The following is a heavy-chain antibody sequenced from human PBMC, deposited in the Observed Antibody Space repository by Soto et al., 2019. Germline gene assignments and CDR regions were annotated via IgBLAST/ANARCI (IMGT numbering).Heavy chain of an antibody. J-gene: IGHJ6*03. CDR2: MNPKSGNT. V-gene: IGHV1-8*01. CDR1: GYIFTSYD. D-gene: IGHD6-13*01. CDR3: ARAPEYSSTWDFYYYYMDV. Sequence: QVQLVQSGAEVKKPGASVKVSCKASGYIFTSYDINWVRQATGQGLEWVGWMNPKSGNTGYAQKFEGSVTMTRNTSISTAYMELSSLRSEDTAVYYCARAPEYSSTWDFYYYYMDVWGNGTTVAVS.